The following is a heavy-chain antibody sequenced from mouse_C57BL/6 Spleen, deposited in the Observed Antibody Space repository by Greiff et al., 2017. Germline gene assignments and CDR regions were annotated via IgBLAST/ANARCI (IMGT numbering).Heavy chain of an antibody. V-gene: IGHV1-19*01. CDR2: INPYNCGT. D-gene: IGHD1-1*01. J-gene: IGHJ2*01. CDR1: GYTFTDYY. Sequence: EVQLQQSGPVLVKPGASVKMSCKASGYTFTDYYMNWVKQSHGKSLEWIGVINPYNCGTSYNQKFKGKATLTVDKSSSTAYMELNSLTSEDSAVYYCARGGGYYYGSSYYFDYWGQGTTLTVSS. CDR3: ARGGGYYYGSSYYFDY.